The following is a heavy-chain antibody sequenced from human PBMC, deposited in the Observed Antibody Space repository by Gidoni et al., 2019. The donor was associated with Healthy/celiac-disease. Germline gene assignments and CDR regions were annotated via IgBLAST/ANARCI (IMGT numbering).Heavy chain of an antibody. V-gene: IGHV4-34*01. CDR3: ARGLPSYTRHCYFDY. CDR1: GGSFSGYY. Sequence: QVQLQQWGAGLLKPSETLSLTCAVYGGSFSGYYWSWIRQPPGKGLEWIGEINHSGSTNYNPSLKSRVTISVDTSKNQFSLKLSSVTAADTAVYYCARGLPSYTRHCYFDYWGQGTLVTVSS. D-gene: IGHD4-4*01. CDR2: INHSGST. J-gene: IGHJ4*02.